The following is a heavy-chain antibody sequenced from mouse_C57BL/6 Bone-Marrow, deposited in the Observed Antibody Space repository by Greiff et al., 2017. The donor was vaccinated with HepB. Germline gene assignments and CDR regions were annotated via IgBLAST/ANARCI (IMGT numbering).Heavy chain of an antibody. CDR1: GFNIKNTY. D-gene: IGHD1-1*01. CDR2: IDPAHGNT. J-gene: IGHJ1*03. Sequence: VQLKQSVAELVRPGASVKLSCTASGFNIKNTYMHWVQQRPEQGLEWIGRIDPAHGNTKYAPKFQGKATITADTSSNTDYLQLSSLTSEDTAIYYSAFYYCSSYGWYFDVWGTVTTVTVSS. CDR3: AFYYCSSYGWYFDV. V-gene: IGHV14-3*01.